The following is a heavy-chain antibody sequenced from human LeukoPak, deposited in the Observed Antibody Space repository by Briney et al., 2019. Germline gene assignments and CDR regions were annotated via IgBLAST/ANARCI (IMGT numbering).Heavy chain of an antibody. CDR1: GFTFSSYA. CDR2: IYYSGST. CDR3: ARSKTYGSGSYYSAYYYMDV. V-gene: IGHV4-59*01. J-gene: IGHJ6*03. Sequence: GSLRLSCAASGFTFSSYAMSWIRQPPGKGLEWIGYIYYSGSTNYNPSLKSRVTISVDTSKNQFSLKLSSVTAADTAVYYCARSKTYGSGSYYSAYYYMDVWGKGTTVTISS. D-gene: IGHD3-10*01.